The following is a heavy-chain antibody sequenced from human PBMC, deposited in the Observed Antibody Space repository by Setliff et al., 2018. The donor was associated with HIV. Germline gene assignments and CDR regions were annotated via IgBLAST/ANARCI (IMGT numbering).Heavy chain of an antibody. J-gene: IGHJ1*01. Sequence: ASVKVSCKISGYTLTELSIHWVRQAPGKGLEWMANFDPEDGETFYAQKFQGRLTMTEDTSTDTAYMELSSLRSDDTDMYYCATDPGYSSTWYSESFQHWGQGTEVTV. CDR1: GYTLTELS. CDR2: FDPEDGET. V-gene: IGHV1-24*01. CDR3: ATDPGYSSTWYSESFQH. D-gene: IGHD6-13*01.